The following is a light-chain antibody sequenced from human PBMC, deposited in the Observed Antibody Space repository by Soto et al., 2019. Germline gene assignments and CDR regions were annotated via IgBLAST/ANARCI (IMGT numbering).Light chain of an antibody. Sequence: QSVLTQPASVSGSPGQSITISCTGTSSDVGGYNYVSWYQQHPGKAPKLMIYEVSNRPSGVSNRFSGSKSGNTASLTISGLPAEGGAEYYRSSSTSSSTLWVFGGGTKLTVL. J-gene: IGLJ3*02. CDR1: SSDVGGYNY. V-gene: IGLV2-14*01. CDR2: EVS. CDR3: SSSTSSSTLWV.